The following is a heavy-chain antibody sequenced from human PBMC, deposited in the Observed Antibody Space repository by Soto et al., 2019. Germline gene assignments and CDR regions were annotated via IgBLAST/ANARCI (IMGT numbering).Heavy chain of an antibody. Sequence: ASVKVSCKASGYTFTSYAMHWVRQAPGQRLEWMGWINAGNGNTKYSQKFQGRVTITRDTSASTAYMELSSLRSEDTAVYYCARDRGIAARKGNYYYYGMDVWGQGTTVTVSS. V-gene: IGHV1-3*01. CDR1: GYTFTSYA. J-gene: IGHJ6*02. D-gene: IGHD6-6*01. CDR2: INAGNGNT. CDR3: ARDRGIAARKGNYYYYGMDV.